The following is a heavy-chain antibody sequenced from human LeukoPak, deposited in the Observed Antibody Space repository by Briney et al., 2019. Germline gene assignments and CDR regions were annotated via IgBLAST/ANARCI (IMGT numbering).Heavy chain of an antibody. J-gene: IGHJ4*02. CDR1: GGSFSSYT. Sequence: GASVKVSCKASGGSFSSYTISWVRQAPGQGLEWMGRVIPILDIPNYAQKFQGRVTITADRSTSTAYMELSSLRSEDTAVYYCAREGVAGTGLDYWGQGTLVTVSS. CDR2: VIPILDIP. V-gene: IGHV1-69*04. CDR3: AREGVAGTGLDY. D-gene: IGHD6-13*01.